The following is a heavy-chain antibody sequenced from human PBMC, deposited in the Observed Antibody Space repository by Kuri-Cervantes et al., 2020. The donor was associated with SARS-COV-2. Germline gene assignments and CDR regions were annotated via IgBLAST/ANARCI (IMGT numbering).Heavy chain of an antibody. D-gene: IGHD3-3*01. CDR3: ATGRRGFLEWFYFDY. CDR2: IIPIFGTA. J-gene: IGHJ4*02. CDR1: GGTFSSYA. Sequence: SVKVSCKASGGTFSSYAISWVRQAPGQGLEWMGGIIPIFGTANYAQKFQGRVTMTEDTSTDTAYMELSSLRSEDTAVYYCATGRRGFLEWFYFDYWGQGTLVTVSS. V-gene: IGHV1-69*06.